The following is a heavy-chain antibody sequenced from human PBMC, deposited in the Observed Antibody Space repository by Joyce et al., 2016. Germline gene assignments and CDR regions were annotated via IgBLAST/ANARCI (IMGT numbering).Heavy chain of an antibody. Sequence: QLQLQESGPGLVKPSETLSLTCTVSGGSISSSSYYWGLIRQPPGKGLDWIGNIYYSGSTYYNPSLKSRVTISVDTSKNQFSLKLSSVTAADTAMYYCTRDGFLEWLGDDYWGQGTLVTVSS. CDR2: IYYSGST. V-gene: IGHV4-39*07. CDR1: GGSISSSSYY. J-gene: IGHJ4*02. D-gene: IGHD3-3*01. CDR3: TRDGFLEWLGDDY.